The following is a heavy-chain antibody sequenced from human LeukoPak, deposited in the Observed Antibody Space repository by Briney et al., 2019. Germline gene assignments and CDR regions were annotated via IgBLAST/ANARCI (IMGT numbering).Heavy chain of an antibody. Sequence: SETLSLTCGVSGYSISSDYFWSWLRQPPGKVLEWVGSIYYNGNTYYNPSLKSRVTISLDTSKNQFSLKVRSVSAADTAIYFCARRLVIVPPSSFGDAFDIWGRGTVVTVSS. D-gene: IGHD2/OR15-2a*01. CDR3: ARRLVIVPPSSFGDAFDI. CDR1: GYSISSDYF. V-gene: IGHV4-38-2*01. CDR2: IYYNGNT. J-gene: IGHJ3*02.